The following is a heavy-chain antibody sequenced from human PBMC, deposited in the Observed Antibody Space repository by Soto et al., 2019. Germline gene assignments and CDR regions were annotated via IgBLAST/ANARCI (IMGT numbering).Heavy chain of an antibody. J-gene: IGHJ6*02. V-gene: IGHV4-31*03. Sequence: QVQLQESGPGLVKPSQTLSLTCTVSGGSISSGGYYWSWIRQHPGKGLEWIGYIYYSGSTYYNPSLKSRGTISVDTSKTQFSLKLRSVTAADTAVYYCARGTGDYYGMDVWGQGTTVTVSS. CDR2: IYYSGST. CDR3: ARGTGDYYGMDV. CDR1: GGSISSGGYY. D-gene: IGHD3-10*01.